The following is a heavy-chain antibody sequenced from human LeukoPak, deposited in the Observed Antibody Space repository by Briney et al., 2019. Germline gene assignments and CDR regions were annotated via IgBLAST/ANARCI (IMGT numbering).Heavy chain of an antibody. Sequence: PGGSLRLSCAASGFTVSSNYMSWVRQAPGKGLEWVSVIYSGGSTYYADSVKGRFTISRDNSKNTLYLQMNSLRAEDTAVYYCARDLVVAGGGNAFDIWGQGTMVTVSS. CDR1: GFTVSSNY. J-gene: IGHJ3*02. CDR2: IYSGGST. V-gene: IGHV3-66*02. CDR3: ARDLVVAGGGNAFDI. D-gene: IGHD6-13*01.